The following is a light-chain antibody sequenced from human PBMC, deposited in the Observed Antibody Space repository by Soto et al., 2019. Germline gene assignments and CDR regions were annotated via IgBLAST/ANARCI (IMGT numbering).Light chain of an antibody. J-gene: IGLJ3*02. CDR3: QTWVTGPPWV. Sequence: QLVLTQSPSASASLGASVKLTCTLSSGHSTYAIAWHQQRPEKGPRYLMKLNSDGSHNKGDGIPDRFSGSSSGAERYLTISSPQSEDEADYYCQTWVTGPPWVFGGGTQLTVL. CDR2: LNSDGSH. V-gene: IGLV4-69*01. CDR1: SGHSTYA.